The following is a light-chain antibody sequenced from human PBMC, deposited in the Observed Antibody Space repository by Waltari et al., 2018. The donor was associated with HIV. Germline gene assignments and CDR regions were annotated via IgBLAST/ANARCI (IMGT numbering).Light chain of an antibody. CDR3: SSYTTSNSYV. J-gene: IGLJ1*01. V-gene: IGLV2-14*03. CDR2: EDS. Sequence: QSALTQPASVSGSPGQSITISCTGTSSDVGAYCYVSWYQQYPGEAPKVMIYEDSHRPSGVSDRFSGSKSGNTASLTISGLQAEDEADYYCSSYTTSNSYVFGTGTKVTVL. CDR1: SSDVGAYCY.